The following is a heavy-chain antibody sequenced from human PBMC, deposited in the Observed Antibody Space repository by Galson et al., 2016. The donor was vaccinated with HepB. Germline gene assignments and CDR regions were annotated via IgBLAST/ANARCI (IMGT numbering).Heavy chain of an antibody. CDR2: ISAGGGST. CDR3: AKGFGHYGFWRDYLAPFPVDH. J-gene: IGHJ4*02. D-gene: IGHD3-3*01. CDR1: GFTFDNYA. Sequence: SLRLSCAASGFTFDNYAMSWVRQAPGKGLQWVSAISAGGGSTYYAESVKGRFIISRDNSKNTLYVQMNSLSAEDTAVYYCAKGFGHYGFWRDYLAPFPVDHWGQGVLVTVSS. V-gene: IGHV3-23*01.